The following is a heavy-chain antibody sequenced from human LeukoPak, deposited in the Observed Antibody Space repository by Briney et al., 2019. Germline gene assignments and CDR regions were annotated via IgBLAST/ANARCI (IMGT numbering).Heavy chain of an antibody. CDR3: ARVRYSRGSGYYYYYGMDV. CDR2: INYGGST. Sequence: SETLSLTCTVYGGSFSGYSWSWVRQPPGKGLEWIGEINYGGSTNYNPSLKGRVTISLDTSKSQFSLELSSVTAADTAVHYCARVRYSRGSGYYYYYGMDVWGQGTTVTVSS. D-gene: IGHD3-9*01. V-gene: IGHV4-34*01. J-gene: IGHJ6*02. CDR1: GGSFSGYS.